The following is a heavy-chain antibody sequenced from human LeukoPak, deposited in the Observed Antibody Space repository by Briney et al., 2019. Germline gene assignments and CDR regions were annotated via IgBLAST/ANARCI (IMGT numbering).Heavy chain of an antibody. CDR1: GGSISSYY. Sequence: SETLSLTCTVSGGSISSYYWSWIRQPPGKGLEWIGYIYYSGSTNYNPSLKSRVTILGDTSKNQFSLKLSSVPAAATPVYYCPSDSGTPAGTYSYYGTDAWAQGTTVTVSS. CDR3: PSDSGTPAGTYSYYGTDA. V-gene: IGHV4-59*01. CDR2: IYYSGST. J-gene: IGHJ6*02. D-gene: IGHD2-2*01.